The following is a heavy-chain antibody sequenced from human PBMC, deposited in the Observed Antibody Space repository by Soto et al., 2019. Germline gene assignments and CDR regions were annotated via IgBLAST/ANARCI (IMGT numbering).Heavy chain of an antibody. CDR1: GGSISSYY. V-gene: IGHV4-59*01. CDR2: IYYRGST. D-gene: IGHD6-6*01. J-gene: IGHJ4*02. CDR3: ARSSSSIGWYY. Sequence: SETLSLTCNVSGGSISSYYWSWIRQPPGKGLEWIGYIYYRGSTNYNPSLKSRVTISVDTSKNQFSLKLSSVTAADTAVYYCARSSSSIGWYYWGQGTLVTVS.